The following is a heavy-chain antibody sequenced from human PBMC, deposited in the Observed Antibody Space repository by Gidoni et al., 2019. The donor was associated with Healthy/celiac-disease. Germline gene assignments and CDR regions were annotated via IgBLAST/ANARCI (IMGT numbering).Heavy chain of an antibody. CDR1: GFTFDDYA. Sequence: EVQLVESGGGLVQPGRSLRLSCAASGFTFDDYAMHWVRQAPGKGLEWVSGISWNSGSIGYADSVKGRFTISRDNAKNSLYLQMNSLRAEDTALYYCAKDITTMIVVPRRWGQGTLVTVSS. D-gene: IGHD3-22*01. CDR2: ISWNSGSI. V-gene: IGHV3-9*01. J-gene: IGHJ4*02. CDR3: AKDITTMIVVPRR.